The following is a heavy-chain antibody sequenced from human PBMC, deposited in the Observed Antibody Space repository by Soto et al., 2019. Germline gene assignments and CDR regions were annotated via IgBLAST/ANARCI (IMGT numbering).Heavy chain of an antibody. D-gene: IGHD4-4*01. V-gene: IGHV3-15*01. CDR2: IKSKTDGGTT. Sequence: EVQLVESGGGLVKPGGSLRLSCAASGFTFSNAWMSWVRQAPGKGLEWVGRIKSKTDGGTTDYAAPVKGRFTISRDDYKNTLYLQMNSLKTEDTAVYYCTTDPFDYSNYGWFDYWGQGTLVTVSS. CDR1: GFTFSNAW. CDR3: TTDPFDYSNYGWFDY. J-gene: IGHJ4*02.